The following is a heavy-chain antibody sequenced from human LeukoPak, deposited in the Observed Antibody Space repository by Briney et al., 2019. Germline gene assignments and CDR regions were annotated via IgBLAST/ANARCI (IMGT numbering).Heavy chain of an antibody. CDR2: TRNKANSYTT. Sequence: GGSLRLSCAASGFTYSDHYMDWVRQAPGKGLEWVGRTRNKANSYTTEYAASVKGRFTISRDDSKNSLYLQMNSLKTEDTAVYYCARYTAHDAFDIWGQGTMVTVSS. CDR1: GFTYSDHY. J-gene: IGHJ3*02. D-gene: IGHD3-16*02. V-gene: IGHV3-72*01. CDR3: ARYTAHDAFDI.